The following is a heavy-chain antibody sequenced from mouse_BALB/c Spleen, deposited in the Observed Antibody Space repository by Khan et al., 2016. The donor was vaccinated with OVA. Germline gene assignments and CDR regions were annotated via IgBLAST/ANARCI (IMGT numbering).Heavy chain of an antibody. CDR3: ARERQLGEFAY. Sequence: VQLQESGPGLVAPSQNLSITCTVSGFSLTDYGVNWVRQPPGKGLEWLGTIWGDGSTDYNSALKSRLSISKDNSKSQVFLKMNSLQTDDTARYYCARERQLGEFAYWGQGTLVTVSA. CDR2: IWGDGST. CDR1: GFSLTDYG. J-gene: IGHJ3*01. V-gene: IGHV2-6-7*01. D-gene: IGHD3-1*01.